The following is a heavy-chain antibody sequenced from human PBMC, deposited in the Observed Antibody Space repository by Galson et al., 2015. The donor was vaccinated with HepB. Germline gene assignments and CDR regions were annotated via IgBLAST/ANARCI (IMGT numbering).Heavy chain of an antibody. CDR1: GYTFTSYY. Sequence: SVKVSCKASGYTFTSYYMHWVRQAPGQGLEWMGIINPSGGSTSYAQKLQGRVTMTRDTSTSTVYMELSSLRSEDTAVYYCAREVGYCSSTSCYRYFDYWGQGTLVTVSS. CDR3: AREVGYCSSTSCYRYFDY. V-gene: IGHV1-46*04. CDR2: INPSGGST. D-gene: IGHD2-2*01. J-gene: IGHJ4*02.